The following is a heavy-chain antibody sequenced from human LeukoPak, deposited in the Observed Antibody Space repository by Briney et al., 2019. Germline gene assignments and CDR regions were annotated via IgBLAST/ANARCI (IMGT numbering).Heavy chain of an antibody. CDR3: ARDPMYSSYWHDY. CDR2: IYSGGST. Sequence: AGGSLRLSCAASGFTVSSNYMSWVRQAPGKGLEWVSVIYSGGSTYYADSVKGRFTISRDNSKNTLYLQMNSLRAEDTAVYYCARDPMYSSYWHDYWGQGTLVTVSS. CDR1: GFTVSSNY. D-gene: IGHD6-6*01. V-gene: IGHV3-66*01. J-gene: IGHJ4*02.